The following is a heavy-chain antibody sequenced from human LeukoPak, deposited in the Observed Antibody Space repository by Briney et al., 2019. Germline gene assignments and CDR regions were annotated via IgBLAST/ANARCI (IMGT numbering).Heavy chain of an antibody. Sequence: SETLSLTCTVSGGSISSYYWNWIRQPPGKGLEWIGYVYYSGSTNYNPSLQSRVTISVDTSKNQFSLELSSATAADTAVYYCASGRRDGYNHFDYWGQGTLVTVSS. CDR2: VYYSGST. J-gene: IGHJ4*02. CDR1: GGSISSYY. D-gene: IGHD5-24*01. CDR3: ASGRRDGYNHFDY. V-gene: IGHV4-59*01.